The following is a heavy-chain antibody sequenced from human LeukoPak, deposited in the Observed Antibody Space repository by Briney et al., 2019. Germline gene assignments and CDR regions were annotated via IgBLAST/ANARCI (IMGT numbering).Heavy chain of an antibody. CDR3: AKEKPNPYSSSWYVIDAFDI. D-gene: IGHD6-13*01. J-gene: IGHJ3*02. CDR2: IKQDGSEE. V-gene: IGHV3-7*01. CDR1: GFTFSSYW. Sequence: GGSLRLSCAASGFTFSSYWMSWVRQAPGKGLEWVANIKQDGSEENFVDSVKGRFTISRDNAKNTLYLQMNSLRAEDTAVYYCAKEKPNPYSSSWYVIDAFDIWGQGTMVTVSS.